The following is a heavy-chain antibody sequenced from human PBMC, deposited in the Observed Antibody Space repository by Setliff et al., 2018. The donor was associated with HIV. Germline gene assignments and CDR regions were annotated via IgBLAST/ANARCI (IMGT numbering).Heavy chain of an antibody. Sequence: SCAASGFTFSYYSMNWVRQAPGKGLEWVSYISSSSDTIYYADSLKGRFTISRDNSKNTLYLQMNSLRAEDTAVYYCAKEVGIVGGITNYYYYYYMDVWGKGTTVTVSS. J-gene: IGHJ6*03. CDR1: GFTFSYYS. CDR3: AKEVGIVGGITNYYYYYYMDV. V-gene: IGHV3-48*01. CDR2: ISSSSDTI. D-gene: IGHD1-26*01.